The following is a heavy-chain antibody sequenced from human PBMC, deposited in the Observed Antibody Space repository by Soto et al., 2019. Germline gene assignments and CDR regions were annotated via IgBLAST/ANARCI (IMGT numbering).Heavy chain of an antibody. J-gene: IGHJ4*02. V-gene: IGHV4-59*01. CDR1: GGSISGYS. D-gene: IGHD4-17*01. CDR2: IYYSGST. Sequence: SETLSLTCAVYGGSISGYSWTWIRQPPGTGLEWIGYIYYSGSTNYNPSLKSRVTISVDTSKNQFSLKLSSVTAADTAVYYCARRYGASFDYWGQGTLVTVSS. CDR3: ARRYGASFDY.